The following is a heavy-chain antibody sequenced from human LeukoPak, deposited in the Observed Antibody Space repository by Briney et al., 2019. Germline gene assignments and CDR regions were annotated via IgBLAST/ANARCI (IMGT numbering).Heavy chain of an antibody. D-gene: IGHD5-18*01. Sequence: AGGSLRLSCAASGFTFSSYAMSWVRQAPGKGLEWVSAISGSGGSTYYADSVQGRFTISRDNSKKTLYLQMNSLRAEDTAVYYCAKDFRGYDYGTSSDYWGQGTLVTVSS. CDR1: GFTFSSYA. J-gene: IGHJ4*02. CDR3: AKDFRGYDYGTSSDY. CDR2: ISGSGGST. V-gene: IGHV3-23*01.